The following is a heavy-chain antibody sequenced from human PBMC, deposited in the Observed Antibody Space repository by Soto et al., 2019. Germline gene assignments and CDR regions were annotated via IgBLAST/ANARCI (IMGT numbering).Heavy chain of an antibody. CDR1: GYTLTELS. CDR2: FDPEDGET. J-gene: IGHJ6*01. CDR3: ASFEGYCSSTSCYTGYYGMEV. Sequence: ASVKVSCKVSGYTLTELSMHWVRQAPGKGLEWMGGFDPEDGETIYAQKFQGRVTMTEDTSTDTAYMELSSLRSEDTAVYYCASFEGYCSSTSCYTGYYGMEVWGQGTTVNVSS. D-gene: IGHD2-2*02. V-gene: IGHV1-24*01.